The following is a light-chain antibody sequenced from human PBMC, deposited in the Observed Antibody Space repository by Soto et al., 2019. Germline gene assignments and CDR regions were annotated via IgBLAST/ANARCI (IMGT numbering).Light chain of an antibody. CDR2: EGS. CDR3: CSYAGSSTFV. V-gene: IGLV2-23*03. CDR1: SSDIGGYNY. J-gene: IGLJ2*01. Sequence: QSALTQPASVSGSPGQSITISCTGTSSDIGGYNYVSWYQQHPGKAPKLMIYEGSKRPSGVSNRFSGSKSGNTASLTISGLQAEEEADYYCCSYAGSSTFVFGGGTKLTVL.